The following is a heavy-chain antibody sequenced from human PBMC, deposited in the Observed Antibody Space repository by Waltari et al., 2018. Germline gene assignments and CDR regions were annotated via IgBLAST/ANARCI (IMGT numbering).Heavy chain of an antibody. CDR1: GFTFSPFA. J-gene: IGHJ4*02. CDR2: ISGSGGTS. Sequence: EVQLLESGGDLIEPGGSLRLSCAASGFTFSPFARTWVRQAPGKRLEWVSSISGSGGTSYYTDSVTGRFTVSRDNSDNTLYLQMNNLRADDTGIYYCAKDRGSGRIFFDSWGRGTLVVVSS. D-gene: IGHD3-10*01. V-gene: IGHV3-23*01. CDR3: AKDRGSGRIFFDS.